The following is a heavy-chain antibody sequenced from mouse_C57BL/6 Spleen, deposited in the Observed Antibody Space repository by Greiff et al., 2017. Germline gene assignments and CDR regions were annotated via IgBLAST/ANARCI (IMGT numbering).Heavy chain of an antibody. J-gene: IGHJ1*03. Sequence: EVKVVESGGGLVKPGGSLKLSCAASGFTFSDYGMHWVRQAPEKGLEWVAYISSGSSTIYYADTVKGRFTISRDNAKNTLFLQMTSLRSEDTAMYYCARDYYGSSYGWYFDVWGTGTTVTVSS. CDR3: ARDYYGSSYGWYFDV. D-gene: IGHD1-1*01. CDR2: ISSGSSTI. CDR1: GFTFSDYG. V-gene: IGHV5-17*01.